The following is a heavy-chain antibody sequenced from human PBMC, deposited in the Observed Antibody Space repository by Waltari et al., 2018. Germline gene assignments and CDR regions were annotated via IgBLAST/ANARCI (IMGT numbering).Heavy chain of an antibody. CDR3: ARLEDCTGPGGNCYSGDVFALDV. CDR2: NNHVPNR. CDR1: GGPLRGYY. J-gene: IGHJ6*02. Sequence: QVHLQQWGAGALQPLDTLSLTCAVFGGPLRGYYWGWFRKPPGKGLGWMGENNHVPNRNNNPTRKGRVTMSVDTSKNQFSLKLSSVTAADTGIYYCARLEDCTGPGGNCYSGDVFALDVWGQGTMVTVSS. D-gene: IGHD2-8*02. V-gene: IGHV4-34*01.